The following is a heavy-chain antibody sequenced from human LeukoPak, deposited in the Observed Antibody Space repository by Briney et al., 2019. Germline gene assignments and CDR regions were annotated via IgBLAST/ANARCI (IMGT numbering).Heavy chain of an antibody. CDR3: ARGTAWYSSSWYFDY. J-gene: IGHJ4*02. CDR2: IGGSGGST. V-gene: IGHV3-23*01. D-gene: IGHD6-13*01. Sequence: GGSLRLSCAASGFTFSSYWMTWVRQAPGKGLEWVSAIGGSGGSTYYADSVKGRFTISRDNSKNTLYVQMNSLRADDTAVYYCARGTAWYSSSWYFDYWGQGTLVTVSS. CDR1: GFTFSSYW.